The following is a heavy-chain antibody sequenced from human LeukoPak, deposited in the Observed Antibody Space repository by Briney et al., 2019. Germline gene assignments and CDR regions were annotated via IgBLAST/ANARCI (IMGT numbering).Heavy chain of an antibody. CDR3: ARGTPPSRTGDGSWFDP. J-gene: IGHJ5*02. Sequence: SVKVSYKASGGTFSSYAISWVRQAPGQGLEWMGRIIPIFGIANYAQKFQGRVTITADKSTSTAYMELSSLRSEDTAVYYCARGTPPSRTGDGSWFDPWGQGTLVTVSS. V-gene: IGHV1-69*04. CDR1: GGTFSSYA. CDR2: IIPIFGIA. D-gene: IGHD7-27*01.